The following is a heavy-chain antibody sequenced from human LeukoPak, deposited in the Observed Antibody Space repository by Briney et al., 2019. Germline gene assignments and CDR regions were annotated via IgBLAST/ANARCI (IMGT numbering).Heavy chain of an antibody. Sequence: GGSLRLSCTASGFKFADAPMHWVRQSPGKGLEWIALITWDSTNTYYADSVKGRFTISRDDSRNTLYLQMNSLRSDDTALYYCAKDVSFRRGHNFDASDIWGLGTLVTVSS. CDR1: GFKFADAP. CDR3: AKDVSFRRGHNFDASDI. V-gene: IGHV3-43*01. CDR2: ITWDSTNT. J-gene: IGHJ3*02. D-gene: IGHD5-24*01.